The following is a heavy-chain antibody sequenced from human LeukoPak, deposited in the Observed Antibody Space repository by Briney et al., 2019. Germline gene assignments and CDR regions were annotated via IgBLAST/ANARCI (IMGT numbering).Heavy chain of an antibody. V-gene: IGHV3-53*01. CDR3: AREIGDYEEYWFDP. D-gene: IGHD4-17*01. CDR1: GFTVSSNY. CDR2: IYSGGST. Sequence: GGSLRLSCAASGFTVSSNYMSWVRQAPGKGLEWVSVIYSGGSTYYADSVKGRFTISRDNSKNTLYLQMNSLRAEDTAVYYCAREIGDYEEYWFDPWGQGTLVTVSS. J-gene: IGHJ5*02.